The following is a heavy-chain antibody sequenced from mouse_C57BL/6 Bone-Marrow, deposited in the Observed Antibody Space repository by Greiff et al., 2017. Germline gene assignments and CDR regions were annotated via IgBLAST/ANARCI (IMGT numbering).Heavy chain of an antibody. CDR2: IYPRSGNT. CDR3: APFGGYYFAY. V-gene: IGHV1-81*01. Sequence: VQLQQSGAELARPGASVKLSCKASGYTFTSYGISWVKQRTGQGLEWIGEIYPRSGNTYYNEKFKGKAKLTAVTSSSTAYMELRSLTSEDSAVYFCAPFGGYYFAYCGRGTVVTVTA. D-gene: IGHD2-3*01. CDR1: GYTFTSYG. J-gene: IGHJ3*01.